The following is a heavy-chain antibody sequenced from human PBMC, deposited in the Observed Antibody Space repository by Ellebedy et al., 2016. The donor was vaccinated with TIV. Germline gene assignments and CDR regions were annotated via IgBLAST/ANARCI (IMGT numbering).Heavy chain of an antibody. CDR2: INPSAGST. D-gene: IGHD3-10*01. J-gene: IGHJ6*02. V-gene: IGHV1-46*04. CDR1: GYTFTSPY. CDR3: ARGGTMVRGVITFYYYYGMDV. Sequence: AASVKVSCKASGYTFTSPYMLCVRQAPGQGLEWLGIINPSAGSTSYAQKLQGRVTLTRDTSTSTVYMELSGLRSEDTAVYYCARGGTMVRGVITFYYYYGMDVWGQGTTVTVSS.